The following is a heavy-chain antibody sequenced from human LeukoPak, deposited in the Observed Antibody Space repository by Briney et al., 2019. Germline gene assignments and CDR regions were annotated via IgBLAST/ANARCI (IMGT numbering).Heavy chain of an antibody. CDR3: AKELLWFGETAWFDP. Sequence: GGSLRLSYAASGFTFSNYGMSWVRQAPGKGLQWVSAISGSGVATYYADSVKGRFTISRDNSKNTLYLQMNSLRAADTAVYHCAKELLWFGETAWFDPWGQGTLVTVSS. J-gene: IGHJ5*02. CDR1: GFTFSNYG. D-gene: IGHD3-10*01. V-gene: IGHV3-23*01. CDR2: ISGSGVAT.